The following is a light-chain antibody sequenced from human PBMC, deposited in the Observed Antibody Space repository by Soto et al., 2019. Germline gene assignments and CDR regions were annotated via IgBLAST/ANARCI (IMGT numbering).Light chain of an antibody. Sequence: QSVLTQPVSVSGSPGQSITISCTGTRSDVGGYKYVSWYQQHPGKAPKLLIFGVSNRPSGVSNRFSGSKSGNTASLTISGLQAEDEADYSCSSFTSNSTVVFGEGTKVTVL. CDR2: GVS. CDR1: RSDVGGYKY. V-gene: IGLV2-14*01. J-gene: IGLJ2*01. CDR3: SSFTSNSTVV.